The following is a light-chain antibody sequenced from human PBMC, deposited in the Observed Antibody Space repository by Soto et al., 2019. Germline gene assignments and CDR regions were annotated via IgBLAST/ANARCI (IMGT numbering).Light chain of an antibody. CDR3: QQSYSTLP. J-gene: IGKJ4*01. CDR2: AAS. CDR1: QSISSY. V-gene: IGKV1-39*01. Sequence: DIQMTQSPSSLSASVGDRVTITCRASQSISSYLNWYQQKPGKAPKLLIYAASSLQSGVPSRSSGSGSGTDFTLTISSLKPEDFATYYCQQSYSTLPFGGGTKVDIK.